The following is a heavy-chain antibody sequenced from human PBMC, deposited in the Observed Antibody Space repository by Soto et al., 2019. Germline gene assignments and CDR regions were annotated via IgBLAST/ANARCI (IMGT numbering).Heavy chain of an antibody. CDR2: IFPGDSDT. D-gene: IGHD6-13*01. V-gene: IGHV5-51*01. Sequence: GESLKISCKGSGYNFANYWIGWVRQMPGKGLEWMGMIFPGDSDTKNSPSLQGQITMSVDKSDSSAYLQWRSLKASDTAMYYCAAGYTTGPDAFDIWGQGTMDTVSS. CDR1: GYNFANYW. J-gene: IGHJ3*02. CDR3: AAGYTTGPDAFDI.